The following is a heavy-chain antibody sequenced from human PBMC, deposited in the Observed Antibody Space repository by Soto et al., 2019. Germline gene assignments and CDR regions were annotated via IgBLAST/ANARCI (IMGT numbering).Heavy chain of an antibody. Sequence: GGSLRLSCAASGXTFSSYGMHWVRQAPGKGLEWVAVIWYDGSNKYYADSVKGRFTISRDNSKNTLYLQMNSLRAEDTAVYYCARDPGSYYDSSGYYLYWGQGTLVTVSS. CDR2: IWYDGSNK. CDR1: GXTFSSYG. D-gene: IGHD3-22*01. CDR3: ARDPGSYYDSSGYYLY. V-gene: IGHV3-33*01. J-gene: IGHJ4*02.